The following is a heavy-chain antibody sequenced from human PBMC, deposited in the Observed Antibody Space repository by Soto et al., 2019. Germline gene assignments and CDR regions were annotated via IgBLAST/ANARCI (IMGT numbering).Heavy chain of an antibody. V-gene: IGHV3-73*01. J-gene: IGHJ6*02. CDR3: TRCGLGYCTNGGMDV. CDR1: GFTFSGSA. CDR2: IRSKANSYAT. D-gene: IGHD2-8*01. Sequence: GGSLRLSCAASGFTFSGSAMHWVRQASGKGLERVGRIRSKANSYATAYAASVKGRFTISRDDSKSTAYLQMNSLKTEDTAVYYCTRCGLGYCTNGGMDVWGQGTTVTVSS.